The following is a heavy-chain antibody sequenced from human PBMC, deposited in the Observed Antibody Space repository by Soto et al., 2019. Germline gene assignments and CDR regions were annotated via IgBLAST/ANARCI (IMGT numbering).Heavy chain of an antibody. Sequence: SETLSLTCAVYGGSFSGYYWSWIRQPPGKGLEWIGEINHSGSTNYNPSLKSRVTISVDTSKNQFSLKLSSVTAADTAVYYCARGDSNRYGGNSGAANYYYYGMDVWGQGTTVTVSS. CDR2: INHSGST. V-gene: IGHV4-34*01. D-gene: IGHD4-17*01. CDR1: GGSFSGYY. CDR3: ARGDSNRYGGNSGAANYYYYGMDV. J-gene: IGHJ6*02.